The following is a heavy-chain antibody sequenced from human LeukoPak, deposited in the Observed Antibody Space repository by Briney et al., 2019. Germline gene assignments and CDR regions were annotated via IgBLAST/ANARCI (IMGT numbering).Heavy chain of an antibody. J-gene: IGHJ4*02. CDR1: GFSVRTNF. V-gene: IGHV3-53*01. CDR2: IYTGGGT. Sequence: GGSLRLSCAVSGFSVRTNFMSWVRQAPGKGLEWVSVIYTGGGTDHADSVKGRFTISRNNSKNTLSLQMNSLRADDTAIYYCTRSGYRHPYHFESWGQGTLVIVSS. D-gene: IGHD3-22*01. CDR3: TRSGYRHPYHFES.